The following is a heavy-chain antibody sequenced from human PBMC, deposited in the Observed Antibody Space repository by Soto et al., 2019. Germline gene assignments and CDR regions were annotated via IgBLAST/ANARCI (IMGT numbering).Heavy chain of an antibody. V-gene: IGHV4-39*02. D-gene: IGHD4-17*01. CDR3: VRDADYVNY. J-gene: IGHJ4*02. CDR2: VYHSGST. Sequence: PSETLSLTCTVSGASINSGTYYWGWIRQSPGKGLEWLGTVYHSGSTYYNPSLKSRLTLSVDTSRNHFSLKLNSVTAADTAVYFCVRDADYVNYWGQGTLVTASS. CDR1: GASINSGTYY.